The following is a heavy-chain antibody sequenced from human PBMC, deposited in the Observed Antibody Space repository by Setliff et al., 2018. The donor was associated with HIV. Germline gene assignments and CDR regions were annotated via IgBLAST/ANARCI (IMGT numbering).Heavy chain of an antibody. J-gene: IGHJ6*03. CDR3: ARGVRATAYYSYYMDV. D-gene: IGHD2-21*02. CDR2: INPNSGGT. CDR1: GYTFTGYY. Sequence: GASVKVSCKASGYTFTGYYMHWVRQAPGQGLEWMGWINPNSGGTNYAQKFQGRVTMTRDTSISTAYMELSRLRSDDTAVYYCARGVRATAYYSYYMDVWGKGTTVTVSS. V-gene: IGHV1-2*02.